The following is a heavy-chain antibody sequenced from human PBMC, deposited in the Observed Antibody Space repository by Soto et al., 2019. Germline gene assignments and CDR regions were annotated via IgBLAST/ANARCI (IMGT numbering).Heavy chain of an antibody. CDR2: ISSDNKYI. V-gene: IGHV3-21*04. Sequence: GGSLRLSCAGAGFSFFSYTMTWVRQAPGKGLEWVSSISSDNKYIYYADSVKGRFTISRDNAKSSLFLQMNSLRADDTAVYYCTRSPRSITGSPTGDAQNDYWGQAPLVTVSS. CDR3: TRSPRSITGSPTGDAQNDY. J-gene: IGHJ4*02. CDR1: GFSFFSYT. D-gene: IGHD1-20*01.